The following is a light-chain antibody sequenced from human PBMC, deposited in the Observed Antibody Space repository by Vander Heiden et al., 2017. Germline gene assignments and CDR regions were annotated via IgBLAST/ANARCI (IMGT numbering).Light chain of an antibody. V-gene: IGKV1-5*03. CDR1: QSINTY. CDR2: KAS. CDR3: QQYNSFTWT. Sequence: DIHMAHSPSTLSASVGDRVTITCRASQSINTYLAWYQQKPGKAPNLLIYKASILESGVPSRFSGSGSGTEFTLTISSLQPDDFATYYCQQYNSFTWTFGPGTKVEIK. J-gene: IGKJ1*01.